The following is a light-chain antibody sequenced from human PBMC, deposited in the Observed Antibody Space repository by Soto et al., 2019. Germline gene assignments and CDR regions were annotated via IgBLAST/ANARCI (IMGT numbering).Light chain of an antibody. CDR2: EVT. Sequence: QSALTQPPSTYGSPGQSVAISCTGTSSDVGGYNYVSWYQQHPGKAPKLMIYEVTKRPSGVHDRLSGSKSGNTASLTVSGLQAEDEAYYYCSSYAGSNNFVFGTGTKVTVL. CDR1: SSDVGGYNY. CDR3: SSYAGSNNFV. V-gene: IGLV2-8*01. J-gene: IGLJ1*01.